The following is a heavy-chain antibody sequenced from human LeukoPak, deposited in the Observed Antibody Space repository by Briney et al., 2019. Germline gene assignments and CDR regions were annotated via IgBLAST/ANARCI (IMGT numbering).Heavy chain of an antibody. CDR3: ARDLDFWSGSQAAFDI. V-gene: IGHV3-30-3*01. CDR2: ISYDGSNK. Sequence: GGSLRLFCAASGFTFSSYAMHWVRQAPGKGLEWVAVISYDGSNKYYADSVKGRFTISRDNSKNTLYLQMNSLRAEDTAVYYCARDLDFWSGSQAAFDIWGQGTMVTVSS. D-gene: IGHD3-3*01. CDR1: GFTFSSYA. J-gene: IGHJ3*02.